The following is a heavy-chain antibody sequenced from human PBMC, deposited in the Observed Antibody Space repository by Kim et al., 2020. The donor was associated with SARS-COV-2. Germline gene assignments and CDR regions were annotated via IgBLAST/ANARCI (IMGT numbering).Heavy chain of an antibody. CDR3: ARGEIRTYYYDSSGRRVDAFYI. V-gene: IGHV3-11*01. J-gene: IGHJ3*02. CDR2: ISSSGSTI. Sequence: GGSLRLSCAASGFTFSDYYMSWIRQAPGKGLEWVSYISSSGSTIYYADSVKGRFTISRDNAKNSLYLQMNSLRAEDTAVYYCARGEIRTYYYDSSGRRVDAFYIWGQGTMVTVSS. CDR1: GFTFSDYY. D-gene: IGHD3-22*01.